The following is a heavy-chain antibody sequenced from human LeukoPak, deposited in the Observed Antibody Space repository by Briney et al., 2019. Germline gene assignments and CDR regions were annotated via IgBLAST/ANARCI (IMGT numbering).Heavy chain of an antibody. CDR3: ARDLSVVVPAARH. CDR2: IIPIFGTA. Sequence: ASVKVSCKASGYTFTSYGISWVRQAPGQGLEWMGWIIPIFGTANYAQKFQGRVTMTTDTSTSTAYMELRSLRSDDTAVYYCARDLSVVVPAARHWGQGTLVTVSS. D-gene: IGHD2-2*01. J-gene: IGHJ4*02. CDR1: GYTFTSYG. V-gene: IGHV1-18*01.